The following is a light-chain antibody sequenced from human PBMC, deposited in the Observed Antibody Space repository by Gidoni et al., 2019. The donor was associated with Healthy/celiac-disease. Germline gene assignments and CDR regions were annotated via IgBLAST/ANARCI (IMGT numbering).Light chain of an antibody. V-gene: IGKV3-11*01. CDR3: QQRSNYRT. CDR2: DAS. CDR1: QSISSY. Sequence: EILLTQSPATLSLSPGERATLACSASQSISSYLAWYPQKPGQAPRLLIYDASNRATGIPARFSGSGSGTDFTLTISSLEPEDFAVYYCQQRSNYRTFXQXTKLEIK. J-gene: IGKJ2*01.